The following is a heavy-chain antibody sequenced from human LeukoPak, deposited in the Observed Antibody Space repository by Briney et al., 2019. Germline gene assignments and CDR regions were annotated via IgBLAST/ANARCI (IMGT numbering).Heavy chain of an antibody. CDR1: GVSISSYY. CDR2: IYYSGST. CDR3: ARVSGHCTNGVCYSWFDP. D-gene: IGHD2-8*01. V-gene: IGHV4-59*01. Sequence: SENLSLTCTVSGVSISSYYWSWMRQPPGKGLEWIGYIYYSGSTNYNPSLKSRVTISVDTSKNQFSLKLSSVTAADTSVYYCARVSGHCTNGVCYSWFDPWGQGTLVTVSS. J-gene: IGHJ5*02.